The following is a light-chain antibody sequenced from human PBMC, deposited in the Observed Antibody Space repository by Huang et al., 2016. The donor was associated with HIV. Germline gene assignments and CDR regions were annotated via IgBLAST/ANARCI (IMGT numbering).Light chain of an antibody. CDR1: QSISNN. CDR2: AAS. J-gene: IGKJ1*01. V-gene: IGKV3D-15*01. CDR3: QQYNSWPRT. Sequence: EIVMTQSPATLSVSPGERVTLSCRAGQSISNNLAWYQHKPCQSPRLLFYAASTRATGIPARFSGSGSETEFTLTINSLQSEDFAVYYCQQYNSWPRTFGQGTKVEIK.